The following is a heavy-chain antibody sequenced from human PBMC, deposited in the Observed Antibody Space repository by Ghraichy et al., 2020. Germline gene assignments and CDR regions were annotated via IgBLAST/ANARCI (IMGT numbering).Heavy chain of an antibody. CDR1: GFSFSGYE. CDR3: VRGGSSGYLLNAFDI. D-gene: IGHD6-25*01. J-gene: IGHJ3*02. Sequence: GGSRRLSCVASGFSFSGYEMNWVRLAPGKGLEWVSYISSSGNTIYYADSVKGRFTISRDNAKNSLYLQMNSLRAEDTALYYCVRGGSSGYLLNAFDIWGQGTMVTVSS. V-gene: IGHV3-48*03. CDR2: ISSSGNTI.